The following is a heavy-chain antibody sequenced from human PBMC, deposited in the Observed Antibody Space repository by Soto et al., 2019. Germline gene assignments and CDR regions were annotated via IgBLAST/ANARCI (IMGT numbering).Heavy chain of an antibody. CDR1: GFTFSSYS. CDR3: ARSGVPAAILRYYYGMDV. J-gene: IGHJ6*02. Sequence: EVQLVESGGGLVKPGGSLRLSCAASGFTFSSYSMNWVRQAPGKGLEWVSSISSSSSYIYYADSVKGRFTISRDNAKNSLYLQMNSLRAEDTAVYYCARSGVPAAILRYYYGMDVWGQGTTVTVSS. D-gene: IGHD2-2*02. V-gene: IGHV3-21*01. CDR2: ISSSSSYI.